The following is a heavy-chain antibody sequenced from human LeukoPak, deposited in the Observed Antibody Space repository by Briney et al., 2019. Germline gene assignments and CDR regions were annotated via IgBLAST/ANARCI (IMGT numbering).Heavy chain of an antibody. CDR3: ARALLVRGVSDAFDI. Sequence: GSLRLSCAASGFTFSSYSMNWVRQAPGKGLEWVSYISSSSSTIYYADSVKGRFTISRDNAKNSLYLQMNSLRAEDTAVYYCARALLVRGVSDAFDIWGQGTMVTVSS. J-gene: IGHJ3*02. V-gene: IGHV3-48*04. D-gene: IGHD3-10*01. CDR2: ISSSSSTI. CDR1: GFTFSSYS.